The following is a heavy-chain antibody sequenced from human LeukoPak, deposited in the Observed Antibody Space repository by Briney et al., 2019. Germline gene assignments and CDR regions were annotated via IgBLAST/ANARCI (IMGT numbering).Heavy chain of an antibody. CDR1: GGSISSYY. J-gene: IGHJ4*02. D-gene: IGHD1-26*01. CDR2: IYYSGST. CDR3: AREGVGATQPYFDY. V-gene: IGHV4-59*01. Sequence: SETLSLTCTVSGGSISSYYWSWIRQPPGKGLEWIGYIYYSGSTNYNPSLKSRVTISVDTSKNQVSLKLSSVTAADTAVYYCAREGVGATQPYFDYWGQGTLVTVSS.